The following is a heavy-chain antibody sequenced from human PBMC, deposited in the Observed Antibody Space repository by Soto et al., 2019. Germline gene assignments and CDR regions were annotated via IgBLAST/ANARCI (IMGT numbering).Heavy chain of an antibody. CDR3: ARGSPRNTDFDY. CDR2: IWYDGSNK. Sequence: QVQLVESGGGVVQPGRSLRLSCAASGFTFSSYGIHWVRQAPGKGLEWVAVIWYDGSNKYYADSVKGRFTISRDNSKNPLYLQMNSLRAEDTAVYYCARGSPRNTDFDYWGQGTLVTVSS. D-gene: IGHD1-1*01. V-gene: IGHV3-33*01. CDR1: GFTFSSYG. J-gene: IGHJ4*02.